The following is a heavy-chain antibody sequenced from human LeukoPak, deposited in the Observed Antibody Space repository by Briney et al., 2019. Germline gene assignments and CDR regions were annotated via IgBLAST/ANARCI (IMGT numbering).Heavy chain of an antibody. Sequence: PGGSLRLSCAASGFTFSDYYMSWIRQAPGKGLEWVSYISSSGSTIYYADSVKGRFTISRDSAKNTLYLQMNSLRAEDTAVYYCARESYCSGGSCYSGRAFDIWGQGTMVTVSS. D-gene: IGHD2-15*01. CDR3: ARESYCSGGSCYSGRAFDI. CDR1: GFTFSDYY. CDR2: ISSSGSTI. J-gene: IGHJ3*02. V-gene: IGHV3-11*04.